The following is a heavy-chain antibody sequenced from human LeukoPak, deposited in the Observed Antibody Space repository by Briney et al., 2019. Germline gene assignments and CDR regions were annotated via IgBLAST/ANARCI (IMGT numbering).Heavy chain of an antibody. CDR3: AREWLYNDAFDI. V-gene: IGHV1-46*04. CDR1: GYTFIKYY. Sequence: ASVKVSCKASGYTFIKYYTHWVRQAPGQGLEWMGRNNPSGDSVNYAQKLQDRLTMTRDTSTNTVYLELSSLRSEDTAIYYCAREWLYNDAFDIWGQGTMVTVSS. CDR2: NNPSGDSV. J-gene: IGHJ3*02. D-gene: IGHD3-22*01.